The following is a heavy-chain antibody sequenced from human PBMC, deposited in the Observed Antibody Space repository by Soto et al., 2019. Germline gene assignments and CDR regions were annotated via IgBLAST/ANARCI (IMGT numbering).Heavy chain of an antibody. Sequence: PSETLSLTCTVSGDSVSSGSDYWSWIRQPPGKGLEWIGYIYYSDIYYTGTTTYNPSFKSRLTISVDSSKNQFSLKLTSVTAADTAVYYCARLGGFYQSLDSWGQGALVTVSS. CDR1: GDSVSSGSDY. D-gene: IGHD3-22*01. CDR3: ARLGGFYQSLDS. V-gene: IGHV4-61*01. CDR2: IYYSDIYYTGTT. J-gene: IGHJ5*01.